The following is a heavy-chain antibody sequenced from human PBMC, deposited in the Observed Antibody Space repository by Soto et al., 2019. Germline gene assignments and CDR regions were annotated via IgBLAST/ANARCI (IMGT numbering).Heavy chain of an antibody. CDR2: ISSSSRTI. V-gene: IGHV3-48*02. CDR3: GGDSSGYYYPDVFDI. CDR1: GFTFSSYS. J-gene: IGHJ6*02. D-gene: IGHD3-22*01. Sequence: GGSLRLSCAASGFTFSSYSMNWVRQAPGKGLEWVSYISSSSRTIYYADSVKGRFTISRDNAKNSLYLQMNSLRDEDTAVYYCGGDSSGYYYPDVFDIWGQGTTVTVSS.